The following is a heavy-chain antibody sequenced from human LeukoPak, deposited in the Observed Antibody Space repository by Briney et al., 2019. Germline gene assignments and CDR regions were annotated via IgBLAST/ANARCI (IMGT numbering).Heavy chain of an antibody. J-gene: IGHJ5*02. Sequence: VKVSCKASAGTFSSYAISWVRQAPGQGLEWMGGIIPIFGTANYAQKFQGRVTITADESTSTAYMELSSLRSEDTAVYYCARGVVAEEHWFDPWGQGTLVTVSS. CDR3: ARGVVAEEHWFDP. V-gene: IGHV1-69*01. CDR1: AGTFSSYA. D-gene: IGHD2-15*01. CDR2: IIPIFGTA.